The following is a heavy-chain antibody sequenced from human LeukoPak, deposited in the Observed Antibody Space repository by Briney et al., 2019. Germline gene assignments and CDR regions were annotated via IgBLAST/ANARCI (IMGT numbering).Heavy chain of an antibody. Sequence: PGGSLRLSCAASGFIFSNYGMHWVRQAPGKGLEWVAFIRYDGVYKFYADSVKGRFTISRDNSKSTLYLQMNSLRADDTAVYYCAKDQGWELVGEFFDYWGQGTLVTVSS. J-gene: IGHJ4*02. CDR3: AKDQGWELVGEFFDY. CDR2: IRYDGVYK. V-gene: IGHV3-30*02. D-gene: IGHD3-10*01. CDR1: GFIFSNYG.